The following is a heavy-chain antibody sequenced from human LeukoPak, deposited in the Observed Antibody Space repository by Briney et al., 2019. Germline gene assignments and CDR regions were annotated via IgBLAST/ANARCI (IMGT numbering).Heavy chain of an antibody. Sequence: PGGSLRPSCAASGFTFSDYYMSWIRQAPGKGLEWVSYISSSGSTIYYADSVKGRFTISRDNAKNSLYLQMNSLRAEDTAVYYCAREKRWELFFDYWGQGTLVTVSS. CDR1: GFTFSDYY. CDR2: ISSSGSTI. V-gene: IGHV3-11*01. J-gene: IGHJ4*02. CDR3: AREKRWELFFDY. D-gene: IGHD1-26*01.